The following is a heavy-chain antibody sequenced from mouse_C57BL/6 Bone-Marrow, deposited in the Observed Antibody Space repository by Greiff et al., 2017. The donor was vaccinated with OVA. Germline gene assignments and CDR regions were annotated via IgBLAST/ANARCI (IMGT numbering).Heavy chain of an antibody. CDR1: GYTFTDHT. CDR2: IYPRDGST. Sequence: VKLQESDAELVKPGASVKISCKVSGYTFTDHTIHWMKQRPEQGLEWIGYIYPRDGSTKYNEKFKGKATLTADKSSSTAYMQLNSLTSEDSAVYFCGGSFYYYGSSYVGYWGQGTTLTVSS. CDR3: GGSFYYYGSSYVGY. J-gene: IGHJ2*01. D-gene: IGHD1-1*01. V-gene: IGHV1-78*01.